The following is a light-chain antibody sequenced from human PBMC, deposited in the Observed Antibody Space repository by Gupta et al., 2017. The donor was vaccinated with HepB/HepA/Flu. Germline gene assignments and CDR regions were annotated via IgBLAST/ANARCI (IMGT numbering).Light chain of an antibody. CDR3: HRSDGTRET. CDR1: QSISRY. Sequence: DIQMTQSPSSLSASVEDRVTITCRASQSISRYLNWYQQKPGRAPKLLIYAASTLQSGDPSRFSGSGSGTEFTLTISSLQPEDFATYYCHRSDGTRETLGQGTKMEIK. CDR2: AAS. V-gene: IGKV1-39*01. J-gene: IGKJ2*01.